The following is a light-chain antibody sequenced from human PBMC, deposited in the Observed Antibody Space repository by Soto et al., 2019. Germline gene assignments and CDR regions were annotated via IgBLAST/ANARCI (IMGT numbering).Light chain of an antibody. Sequence: EIVLTQSPGTLSLSPGERATLSCRASQSVRSNYLAWYQRKPGQAPRLLIYGASTRATCIPDRFSGTGSGTDFTLTISRLEPEDSAVYYCQQYGGSSYTFGQGTKLEI. V-gene: IGKV3-20*01. CDR3: QQYGGSSYT. CDR1: QSVRSNY. J-gene: IGKJ2*01. CDR2: GAS.